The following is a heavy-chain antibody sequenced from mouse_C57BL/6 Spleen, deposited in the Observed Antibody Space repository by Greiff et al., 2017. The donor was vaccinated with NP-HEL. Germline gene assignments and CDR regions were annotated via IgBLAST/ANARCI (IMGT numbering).Heavy chain of an antibody. CDR3: ARAPHWDVWYFDV. D-gene: IGHD4-1*01. Sequence: EVHLVESEGGLVQPGSSMKLSCTASGFTFSDYYMAWVRQVPEKGLEWVANINYDGSSTYYLDSLKSRFIISRDNAKNILYLQMSSLKSEDTATYYCARAPHWDVWYFDVWGTGTTVTVSS. J-gene: IGHJ1*03. V-gene: IGHV5-16*01. CDR2: INYDGSST. CDR1: GFTFSDYY.